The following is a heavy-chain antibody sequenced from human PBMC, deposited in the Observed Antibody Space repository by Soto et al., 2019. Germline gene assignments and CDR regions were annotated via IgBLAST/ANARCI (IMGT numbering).Heavy chain of an antibody. D-gene: IGHD6-13*01. Sequence: QVQLQESGPGLVRPSETLSLTCTVSGGSIGSRDSYWGWIRQPPGKGLESIGTIYYSGSPYYNPSLESRITISVDMSKNQFSLRLRSVTASDTAVYYCASHRGSGPSTAAALPDSWGRGILVTVSS. CDR1: GGSIGSRDSY. CDR2: IYYSGSP. V-gene: IGHV4-39*01. J-gene: IGHJ4*02. CDR3: ASHRGSGPSTAAALPDS.